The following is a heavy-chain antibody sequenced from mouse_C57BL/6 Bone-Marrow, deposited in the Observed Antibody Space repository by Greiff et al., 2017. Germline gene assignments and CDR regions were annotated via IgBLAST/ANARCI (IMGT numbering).Heavy chain of an antibody. V-gene: IGHV14-4*01. CDR1: GFNIKDDY. J-gene: IGHJ4*01. D-gene: IGHD1-1*01. CDR3: TTWGGSSLGYAMDY. Sequence: VQLQQSGAELVRPGASVKLSCTASGFNIKDDYMHWVKQRPEQGLEWIGWIDPENGATEYASKFQGKATITADTSSNPAYLQLSSLTSEDTAVYYCTTWGGSSLGYAMDYWGQGTSVTVSS. CDR2: IDPENGAT.